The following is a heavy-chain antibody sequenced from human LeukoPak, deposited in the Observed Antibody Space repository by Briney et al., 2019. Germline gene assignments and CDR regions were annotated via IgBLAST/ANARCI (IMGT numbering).Heavy chain of an antibody. D-gene: IGHD2-2*01. CDR2: ISGSGGST. CDR1: GFTFSSYA. Sequence: GGSLRLSCAASGFTFSSYAMSWVRQAPGKGLEWVSAISGSGGSTYYADSVKGRFTISRDNSKNTLYLQMNSLRAEDTAVYYCAKAPRYCSSTSCLPIDYWGQGTLVTVSS. V-gene: IGHV3-23*01. J-gene: IGHJ4*02. CDR3: AKAPRYCSSTSCLPIDY.